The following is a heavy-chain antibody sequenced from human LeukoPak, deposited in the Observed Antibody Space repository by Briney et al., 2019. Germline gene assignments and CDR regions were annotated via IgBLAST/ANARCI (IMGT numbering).Heavy chain of an antibody. Sequence: ASVKVSCKASGYTFTDYYMHWVRQAPGQGLEWMGWINPNSGGTNYAQKFQGRVTMTRDTSISTAYMELSRLRSDDTAVYYCARDIRVLGGYGGSGYHFDYWGQGTLVTVSS. J-gene: IGHJ4*02. V-gene: IGHV1-2*02. D-gene: IGHD3-22*01. CDR2: INPNSGGT. CDR1: GYTFTDYY. CDR3: ARDIRVLGGYGGSGYHFDY.